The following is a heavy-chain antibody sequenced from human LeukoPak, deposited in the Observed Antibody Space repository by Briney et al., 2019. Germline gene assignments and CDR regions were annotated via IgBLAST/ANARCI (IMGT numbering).Heavy chain of an antibody. CDR1: GGSISSYY. CDR2: IYYLGST. CDR3: ARYRGNSDAFDI. J-gene: IGHJ3*02. D-gene: IGHD4-23*01. Sequence: NPSETLSLTCTVSGGSISSYYWSWIRQPPGKGLEWIGYIYYLGSTNYNPSLKSRVTTSVDTSKNQLSLKLSSVTAADTAVYYCARYRGNSDAFDIWGQGTMVTVSS. V-gene: IGHV4-59*08.